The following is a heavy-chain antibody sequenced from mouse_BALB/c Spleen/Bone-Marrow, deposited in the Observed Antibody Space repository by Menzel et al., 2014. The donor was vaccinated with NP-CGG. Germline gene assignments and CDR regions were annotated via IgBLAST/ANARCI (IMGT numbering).Heavy chain of an antibody. V-gene: IGHV3-8*02. J-gene: IGHJ1*01. CDR1: GDSITSGY. CDR2: ISHSGST. Sequence: EVKLQESGPSLVKPSQTLSLTCSVTGDSITSGYWNWIRKFPGNKLEYMGYISHSGSTYYNPSLKSRISITRDSSKNQYYLQLNSVTIEDTATYYCASGIYYYGRNSYWYLDVWGAGTTVTVSS. CDR3: ASGIYYYGRNSYWYLDV. D-gene: IGHD1-1*01.